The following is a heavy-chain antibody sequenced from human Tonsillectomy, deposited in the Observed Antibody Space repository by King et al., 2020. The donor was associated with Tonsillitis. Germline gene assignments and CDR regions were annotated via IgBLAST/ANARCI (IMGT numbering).Heavy chain of an antibody. CDR2: ITTTSNYI. J-gene: IGHJ6*02. CDR3: ARDRVGGYDAHYYGMDV. D-gene: IGHD5-12*01. V-gene: IGHV3-21*01. CDR1: GFTFNSYS. Sequence: VQLVESGGGLVKPGGSLRLSCAASGFTFNSYSMNWVRQAPGKGLEWVSSITTTSNYIYYTDSVKGRFTISRDNAKNSLSLQMNSLRAEDTAVYYCARDRVGGYDAHYYGMDVWGQGTTVTVSS.